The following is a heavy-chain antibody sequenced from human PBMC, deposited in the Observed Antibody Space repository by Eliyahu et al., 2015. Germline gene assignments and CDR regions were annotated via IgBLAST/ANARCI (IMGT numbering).Heavy chain of an antibody. J-gene: IGHJ6*02. CDR3: ARVTPGRYGLDV. CDR1: GFXFSSHS. Sequence: EVQLVESGGALVQPGGSLRLSCATXGFXFSSHSMNWVRRAPGKGLEWVSFTSSSSSTIYYADSVKGRFTISRDNARNSLFLQMNSLRVEDTAVYYCARVTPGRYGLDVWGQGTTVTVSS. V-gene: IGHV3-48*01. CDR2: TSSSSSTI.